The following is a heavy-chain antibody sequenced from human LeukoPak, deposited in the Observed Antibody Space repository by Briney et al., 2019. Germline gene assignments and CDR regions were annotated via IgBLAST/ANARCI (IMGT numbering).Heavy chain of an antibody. CDR2: IWYDGSNK. CDR3: QSGFGAFDI. Sequence: GGSLRLSCAASGFTFSSYGMHWVRQAPGKGLEWVAVIWYDGSNKYYADSVKGRFTISRDNSKNTLYLQMNSLRAEDTAVYYCQSGFGAFDIWGQGTMVNLSS. V-gene: IGHV3-33*01. D-gene: IGHD3-3*01. J-gene: IGHJ3*02. CDR1: GFTFSSYG.